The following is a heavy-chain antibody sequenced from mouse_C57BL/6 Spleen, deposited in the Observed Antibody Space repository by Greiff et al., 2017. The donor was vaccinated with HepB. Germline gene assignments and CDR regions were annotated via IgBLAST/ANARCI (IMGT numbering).Heavy chain of an antibody. J-gene: IGHJ2*01. D-gene: IGHD4-1*01. Sequence: QVQLQQPGPELVKPGASVKISCKASGYAFSSSWMNWVKQRPGKGLEWIGRIYPGDGDTNYNGKFKGKATLTADKSSSTAYMQLSSLTSEDSAVYFCARGGGTHYFDYWGQGTTLTVSS. CDR3: ARGGGTHYFDY. CDR2: IYPGDGDT. CDR1: GYAFSSSW. V-gene: IGHV1-82*01.